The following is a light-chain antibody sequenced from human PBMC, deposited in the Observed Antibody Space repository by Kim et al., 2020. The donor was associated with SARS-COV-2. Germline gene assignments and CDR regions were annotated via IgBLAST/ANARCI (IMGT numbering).Light chain of an antibody. J-gene: IGKJ4*01. CDR1: QSVGRNY. CDR3: EQYAASPLT. CDR2: DAS. Sequence: LSPGQGATPACRARQSVGRNYLAWYQHKPGQAPRRLIYDASTRATGIPDRFSGSGSGTDFTLTFSRLEPEDFGVYYCEQYAASPLTFGGGTKLEI. V-gene: IGKV3-20*01.